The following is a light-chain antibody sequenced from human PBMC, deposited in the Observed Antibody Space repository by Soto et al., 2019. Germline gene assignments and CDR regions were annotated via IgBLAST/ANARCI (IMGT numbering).Light chain of an antibody. CDR2: GAS. V-gene: IGKV3-20*01. Sequence: DMEFTQSPGTLSLSPGERATLSCRASQSVSSSYLAWYQQKPGQAPRLLIYGASSRATGIPDRFSGSGSGTDFTLTISRLEPEDFAVYYCQQYGSSPWTFGQGTKVDIK. J-gene: IGKJ1*01. CDR3: QQYGSSPWT. CDR1: QSVSSSY.